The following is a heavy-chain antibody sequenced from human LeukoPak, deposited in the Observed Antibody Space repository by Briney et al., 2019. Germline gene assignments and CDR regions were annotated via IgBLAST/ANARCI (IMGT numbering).Heavy chain of an antibody. D-gene: IGHD3-10*01. J-gene: IGHJ6*03. V-gene: IGHV3-43D*03. Sequence: GGSQRLSCAASGFTFDDYAMHWVRQAPGKGLEWVSLISWDGGSTYYADSVKGRFTISRDNSKNSLYLQMNSLRAEDTALYYCAKDGWVRSYYYYYYMDVWGKGTTVTVSS. CDR1: GFTFDDYA. CDR2: ISWDGGST. CDR3: AKDGWVRSYYYYYYMDV.